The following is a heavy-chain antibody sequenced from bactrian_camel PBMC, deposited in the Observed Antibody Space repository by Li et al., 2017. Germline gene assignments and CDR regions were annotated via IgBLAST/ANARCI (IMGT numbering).Heavy chain of an antibody. Sequence: VQLVESGGDSVQAGGSLRLSCAASGYTTSSNTMGWFRQAPGEEREGVAAIWTGGGMTYYSDSAKGRFTISPDTAKNTMYLQMNSLTPDDSAMYYCAADIRTVVVSMSAVCNGYYSHRTQVTV. V-gene: IGHV3S31*01. CDR2: IWTGGGMT. D-gene: IGHD4*01. CDR1: GYTTSSNT. J-gene: IGHJ4*01.